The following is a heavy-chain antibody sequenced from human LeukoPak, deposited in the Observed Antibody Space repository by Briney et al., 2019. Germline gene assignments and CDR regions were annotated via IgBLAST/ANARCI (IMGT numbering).Heavy chain of an antibody. J-gene: IGHJ3*02. Sequence: GGSLRLSCAASGFTFSTYAMSWVRQAPGKGLEWVSVVSGTGGRTYYADSVKGRFTISRDNAKNSLFLQMNSLRAEDTAVYYCARDRGWIQHDIWGQGTMVTVSS. CDR3: ARDRGWIQHDI. CDR1: GFTFSTYA. CDR2: VSGTGGRT. V-gene: IGHV3-23*01. D-gene: IGHD5-18*01.